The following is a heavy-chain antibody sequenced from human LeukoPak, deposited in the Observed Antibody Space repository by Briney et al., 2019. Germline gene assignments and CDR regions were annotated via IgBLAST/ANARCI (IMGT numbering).Heavy chain of an antibody. CDR3: ARARGPGAFDI. J-gene: IGHJ3*02. D-gene: IGHD7-27*01. Sequence: GGSLRLSCAASGFTFSSYSMNWVRQAPGKGLEWVSSISSSSSYIYYADSVKGRFTISRDNAKNSLYLQMNSLRAEDTAVYYCARARGPGAFDIWGQGTTVTVSS. CDR1: GFTFSSYS. CDR2: ISSSSSYI. V-gene: IGHV3-21*01.